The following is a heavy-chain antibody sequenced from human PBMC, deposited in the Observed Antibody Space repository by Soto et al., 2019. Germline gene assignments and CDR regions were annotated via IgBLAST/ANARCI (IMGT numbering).Heavy chain of an antibody. CDR1: GFTFSSYA. D-gene: IGHD3-16*02. CDR2: ISGSGGST. V-gene: IGHV3-23*01. CDR3: AKSPVIEDDYYYGMDV. J-gene: IGHJ6*02. Sequence: PGGSLRLSCAASGFTFSSYAMSWVRQAPGKGPEWVSAISGSGGSTYYADSVKGRFTISRDNSKNTLYLQMNSLRAEDTAVYYCAKSPVIEDDYYYGMDVWGQGTTVTVSS.